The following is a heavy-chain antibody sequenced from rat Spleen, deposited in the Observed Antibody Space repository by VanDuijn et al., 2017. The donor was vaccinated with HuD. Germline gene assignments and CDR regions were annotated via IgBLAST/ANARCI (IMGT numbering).Heavy chain of an antibody. CDR3: ARSVFDY. CDR1: GFTFSDYY. V-gene: IGHV5-25*01. CDR2: ISTAGINT. J-gene: IGHJ2*01. Sequence: EVQLVESDGGLVQPGRSLKLSCAASGFTFSDYYMAWVRQAPTRGLEWVASISTAGINTYYRDSVKGRFTISRDNAKSTLYLQMDSLRSEDTATYYCARSVFDYWGQGVMVTVSS.